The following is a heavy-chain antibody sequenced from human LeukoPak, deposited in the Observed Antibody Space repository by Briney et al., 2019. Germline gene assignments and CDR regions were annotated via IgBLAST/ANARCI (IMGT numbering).Heavy chain of an antibody. CDR3: ARSATVTTGYFDY. V-gene: IGHV3-30*03. D-gene: IGHD4-17*01. Sequence: GGSLRLSCAASGFTFTSHGMHWVRQAPGKGLEWVTVISYDGSNKYYADSVKGRFTISRDNSKNTVYLQMNSLRVDDTAVYYCARSATVTTGYFDYWGQGTLVTVSS. CDR2: ISYDGSNK. J-gene: IGHJ4*02. CDR1: GFTFTSHG.